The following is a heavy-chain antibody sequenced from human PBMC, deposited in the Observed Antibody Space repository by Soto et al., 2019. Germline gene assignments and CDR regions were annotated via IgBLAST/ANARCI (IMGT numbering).Heavy chain of an antibody. V-gene: IGHV5-51*06. J-gene: IGHJ4*02. D-gene: IGHD3-3*01. CDR2: IYPSDSDT. CDR3: ARGGVATRTFDY. Sequence: GESLKISCKASDYRFTNYWIAWVRQMPGQGLELMGIIYPSDSDTRYSPSFQGQVTISADKSISTAYLQWNSLKASDTAIYYCARGGVATRTFDYWGQGALVTVSS. CDR1: DYRFTNYW.